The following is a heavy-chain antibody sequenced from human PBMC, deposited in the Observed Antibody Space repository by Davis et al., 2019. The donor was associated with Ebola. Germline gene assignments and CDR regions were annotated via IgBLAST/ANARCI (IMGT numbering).Heavy chain of an antibody. J-gene: IGHJ4*02. D-gene: IGHD2/OR15-2a*01. CDR1: GFTFDDYA. CDR2: ISWNSGSI. CDR3: AKGVEYYADY. V-gene: IGHV3-9*01. Sequence: PGGSLRLSCAASGFTFDDYAMHWVRQAPGKGLEWVSGISWNSGSIGYADSVKGRFTISSDNSKNTLYLQMNSLSAEDTAGYYCAKGVEYYADYWGQGTLVTVAS.